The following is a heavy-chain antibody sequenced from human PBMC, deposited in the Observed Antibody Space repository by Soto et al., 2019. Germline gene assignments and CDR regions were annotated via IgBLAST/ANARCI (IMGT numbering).Heavy chain of an antibody. V-gene: IGHV1-69*13. D-gene: IGHD3-3*01. J-gene: IGHJ6*02. CDR2: IIPIFGTA. Sequence: GASVKVSCKASGGTFSSYAISWVRQAPGQGLGWMGGIIPIFGTANYAQKFQGRVTITADESTSTAYMELSSLRSEDTAVYYCARDMGTIFGGPVRYYGMDVWGQGTTVTVSS. CDR3: ARDMGTIFGGPVRYYGMDV. CDR1: GGTFSSYA.